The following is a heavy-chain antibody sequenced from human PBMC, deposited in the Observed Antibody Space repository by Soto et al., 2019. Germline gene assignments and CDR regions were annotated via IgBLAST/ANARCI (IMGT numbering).Heavy chain of an antibody. CDR1: GFLFNTYA. J-gene: IGHJ6*02. CDR3: ARPGSGYDILTGQYFYYYHAMDV. CDR2: MSHDGSRT. V-gene: IGHV3-30-3*01. Sequence: QVQLVDSGGGVVQPGRSLRLSCTTSGFLFNTYAMHWVRQAPGKGLAWVAVMSHDGSRTYYADAVKGRFTISRDNSHNPLYLQMNSLTTEDTAVYYCARPGSGYDILTGQYFYYYHAMDVWGQGTTVVVSS. D-gene: IGHD3-9*01.